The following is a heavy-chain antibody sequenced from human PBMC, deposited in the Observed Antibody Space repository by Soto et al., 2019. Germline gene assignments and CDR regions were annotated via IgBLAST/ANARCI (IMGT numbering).Heavy chain of an antibody. Sequence: SETLSLTCTVSGDSISRDGYFWTWIRQHPGKGLEWIGYIYNSGSSYYNPSLKSRVIISVDTSKNHFSLNLTAVTAADTAVYYCARGTMLRGPGYYYAMDVWGQGTTVTVSS. V-gene: IGHV4-31*03. CDR2: IYNSGSS. D-gene: IGHD3-10*01. J-gene: IGHJ6*02. CDR3: ARGTMLRGPGYYYAMDV. CDR1: GDSISRDGYF.